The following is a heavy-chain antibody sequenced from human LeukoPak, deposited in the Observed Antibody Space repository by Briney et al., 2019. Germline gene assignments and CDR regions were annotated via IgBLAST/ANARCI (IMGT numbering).Heavy chain of an antibody. Sequence: SETLSLTCTVSGGSISSDYWNWIRQPPGKGLEWIGYIHYSGYSEYNPSHESRATISVDTSTNQFSLKLYSVTAADTAVYYCARATVTTYYYYKDVWGKGTTVTVSS. V-gene: IGHV4-59*01. J-gene: IGHJ6*03. CDR3: ARATVTTYYYYKDV. CDR1: GGSISSDY. CDR2: IHYSGYS. D-gene: IGHD4-17*01.